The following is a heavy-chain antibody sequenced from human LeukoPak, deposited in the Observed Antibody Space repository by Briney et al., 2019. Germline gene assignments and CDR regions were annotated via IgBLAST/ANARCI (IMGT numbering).Heavy chain of an antibody. V-gene: IGHV3-74*01. Sequence: GGSLRLSCAASGFTFSSYWMHWVRQAPGKGLVWVSRIDSDGGSIRYADTEKGRFTISRDNAKNTLSLQMNSLRPEDTAVYYCARVGFGGGSPFDYWGQGTLVTVSS. CDR1: GFTFSSYW. J-gene: IGHJ4*02. D-gene: IGHD3-10*01. CDR3: ARVGFGGGSPFDY. CDR2: IDSDGGSI.